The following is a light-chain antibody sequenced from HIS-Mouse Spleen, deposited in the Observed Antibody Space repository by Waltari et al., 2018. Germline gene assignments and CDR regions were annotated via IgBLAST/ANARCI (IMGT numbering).Light chain of an antibody. CDR3: QQYDNLPPVIT. CDR2: DAS. V-gene: IGKV1-33*01. CDR1: QDISNY. J-gene: IGKJ5*01. Sequence: DIQMTQSPSSLSASVGDRVTITCQASQDISNYLNWYQQKPGKAPKLLIYDASNLETGVPSRFSGRGSGTDFTFTISSLQPEDIATYYCQQYDNLPPVITFGQGTRLEIK.